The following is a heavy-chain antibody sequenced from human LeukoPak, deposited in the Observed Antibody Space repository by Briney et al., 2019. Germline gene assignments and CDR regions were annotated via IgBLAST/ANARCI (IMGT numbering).Heavy chain of an antibody. J-gene: IGHJ4*02. CDR1: GGTFTSYY. CDR2: INPSGGST. CDR3: ARGQTIVVVPAATLLDY. D-gene: IGHD2-2*01. Sequence: WASVKVSCKASGGTFTSYYMHWMRQAPGQGLEWMGIINPSGGSTSYAQKFQGRVTMTRDTSTSTVYMELSSLRSEDTAVYYCARGQTIVVVPAATLLDYWGQGTLVTVSS. V-gene: IGHV1-46*01.